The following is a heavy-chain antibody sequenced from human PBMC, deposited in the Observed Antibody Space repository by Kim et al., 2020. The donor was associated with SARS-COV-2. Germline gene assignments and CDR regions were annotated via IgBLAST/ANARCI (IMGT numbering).Heavy chain of an antibody. J-gene: IGHJ6*02. Sequence: SQTLSLTCAISGDSVSSNSAAWNWIRQSPSRGLEWLGRTYYRSKWYNDYAVSVKSRITINPDTSKNQFSLQLNSVTPEDTAVYYCARASVVVVPAAIVYYGMDVWGQGTTVTVSS. CDR3: ARASVVVVPAAIVYYGMDV. CDR2: TYYRSKWYN. V-gene: IGHV6-1*01. CDR1: GDSVSSNSAA. D-gene: IGHD2-2*01.